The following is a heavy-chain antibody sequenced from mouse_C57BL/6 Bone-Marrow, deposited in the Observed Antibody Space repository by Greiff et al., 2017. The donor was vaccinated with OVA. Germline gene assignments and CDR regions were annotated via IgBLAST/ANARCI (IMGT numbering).Heavy chain of an antibody. CDR3: ARPRNPYYFDY. Sequence: QVQLQQPGAELVRPGTSVKLSCKASGYTFTSYCMHWVKQRPGQGLEWIGVIDPSDSYTNYNQKFKGKATLTVDTSSSTAYMQLSSLTSEDSAVYYCARPRNPYYFDYWGQGTTLTVSS. CDR1: GYTFTSYC. D-gene: IGHD2-1*01. CDR2: IDPSDSYT. J-gene: IGHJ2*01. V-gene: IGHV1-59*01.